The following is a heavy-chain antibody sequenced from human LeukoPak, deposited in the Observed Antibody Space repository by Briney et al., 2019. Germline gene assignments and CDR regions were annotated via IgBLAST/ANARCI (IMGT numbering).Heavy chain of an antibody. CDR1: GFTVSSNY. D-gene: IGHD1-26*01. Sequence: PGGSLRLSCAASGFTVSSNYMSWVRQAPGKGLEWVSVIYSGGSTYYADSVKGRFTISRDNSKNTLYLQMNSLRAEDTAVYYCAKASGSYFLDYFDYWGQGTLVTVSS. V-gene: IGHV3-53*01. CDR2: IYSGGST. J-gene: IGHJ4*02. CDR3: AKASGSYFLDYFDY.